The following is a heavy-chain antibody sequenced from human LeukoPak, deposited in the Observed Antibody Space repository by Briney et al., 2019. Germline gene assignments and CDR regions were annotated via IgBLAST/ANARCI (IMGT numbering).Heavy chain of an antibody. D-gene: IGHD6-19*01. Sequence: GGSLRLSCAASGFTFSNYAMSWVRQAPGKGLEWVSAISGSGGSTYYADSVKGRFTISRDNSKNTLYLQMNSLRVEDTAVYYCAKDSYSSGWFSDFQHWGQGTLVTVSS. J-gene: IGHJ1*01. V-gene: IGHV3-23*01. CDR3: AKDSYSSGWFSDFQH. CDR1: GFTFSNYA. CDR2: ISGSGGST.